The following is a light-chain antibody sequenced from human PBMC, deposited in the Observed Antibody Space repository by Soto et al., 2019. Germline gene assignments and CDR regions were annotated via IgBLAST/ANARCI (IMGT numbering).Light chain of an antibody. Sequence: DIQMTQSPSTLSAFVGDRVTITCRASQSISLWLAWYQQKPGKAPRLLIYDVSTLESGVPSRFSGSGSGTEFSLTIKSLEPDDFATYCCQQYNSYSWTFGQGTKVEIK. J-gene: IGKJ1*01. V-gene: IGKV1-5*01. CDR1: QSISLW. CDR3: QQYNSYSWT. CDR2: DVS.